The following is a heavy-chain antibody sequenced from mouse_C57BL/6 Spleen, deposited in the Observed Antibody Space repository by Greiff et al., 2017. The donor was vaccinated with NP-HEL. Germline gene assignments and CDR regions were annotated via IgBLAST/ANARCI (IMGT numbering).Heavy chain of an antibody. CDR3: ASWAYYSNYEGY. Sequence: EVQLQQSGPELVKPGASVKISCKASGYTFTDYYMNWVKQSHGKSLEWIGDINPNNGGTSYNQKFKGKATLTVDKSSSTAYMELRSLTSEDSAVYYCASWAYYSNYEGYWGQGTTLTVSS. J-gene: IGHJ2*01. CDR1: GYTFTDYY. D-gene: IGHD2-5*01. V-gene: IGHV1-26*01. CDR2: INPNNGGT.